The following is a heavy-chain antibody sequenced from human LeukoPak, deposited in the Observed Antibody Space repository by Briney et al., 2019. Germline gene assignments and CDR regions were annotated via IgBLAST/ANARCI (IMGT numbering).Heavy chain of an antibody. Sequence: PGGSLRLSCAASGFPLSKAYMTWVRQAPGKGLEWVGRIKSKADGGTTDYAAPVKDRFTISRDDSKNTLYLQMNSLKTEDTAIYYCTTEEDTYRGRAGYWGQGTVVTVSS. V-gene: IGHV3-15*01. J-gene: IGHJ4*02. CDR1: GFPLSKAY. CDR2: IKSKADGGTT. D-gene: IGHD4-23*01. CDR3: TTEEDTYRGRAGY.